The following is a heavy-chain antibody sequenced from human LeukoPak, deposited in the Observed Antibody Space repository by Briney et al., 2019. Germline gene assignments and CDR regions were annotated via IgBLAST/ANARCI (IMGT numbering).Heavy chain of an antibody. Sequence: PSETLSLTCTVSGGSISSYYWSWIRQPAGKGLEWIGRIYSSGGTDYNPSLKSRVTMSVDTSKNQFSLNLRSVTAADTAVYYCARGIAAASERAFDIWGQGTMVTVSS. CDR3: ARGIAAASERAFDI. CDR2: IYSSGGT. V-gene: IGHV4-4*07. CDR1: GGSISSYY. J-gene: IGHJ3*02. D-gene: IGHD6-13*01.